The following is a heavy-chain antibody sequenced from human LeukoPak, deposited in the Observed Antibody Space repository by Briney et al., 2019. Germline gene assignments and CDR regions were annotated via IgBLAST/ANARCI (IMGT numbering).Heavy chain of an antibody. CDR3: ARGYEFGSGWYYFDY. CDR2: ISGSGGST. V-gene: IGHV3-23*01. J-gene: IGHJ4*02. Sequence: PGGSLRLSCAASGFTFSSYAMSWVRQAPGKGLEWVSAISGSGGSTYYADSVKGRFTISRDNSKNTLYLQMNSLRAEDTAVYYCARGYEFGSGWYYFDYWGQGTLVTVSS. CDR1: GFTFSSYA. D-gene: IGHD6-19*01.